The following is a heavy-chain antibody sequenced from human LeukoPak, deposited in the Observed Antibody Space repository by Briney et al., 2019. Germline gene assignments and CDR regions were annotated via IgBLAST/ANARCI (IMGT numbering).Heavy chain of an antibody. Sequence: GGSLRLSCAASGFTFSSYEMNWVRQAPGKGLEWISYISTSGSTIYYADSVKGRFTISRDNAKNSLYLQMNSLRAEDTAVYFCARDGDYAQDFDYWGQGTLATVSS. CDR3: ARDGDYAQDFDY. CDR2: ISTSGSTI. D-gene: IGHD4-17*01. V-gene: IGHV3-48*03. CDR1: GFTFSSYE. J-gene: IGHJ4*02.